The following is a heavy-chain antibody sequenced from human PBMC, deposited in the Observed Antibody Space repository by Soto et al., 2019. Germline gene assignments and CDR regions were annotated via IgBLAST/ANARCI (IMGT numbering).Heavy chain of an antibody. V-gene: IGHV3-30*04. CDR3: ARPVVAGTLCFLDS. CDR1: GFIFSSYA. D-gene: IGHD3-10*01. Sequence: QVHLVEAGGGVVQPGRSLRLSCAASGFIFSSYAFNWVRQAPGKGLEWVALITYDGRNTHYADSVKGRFTISKDQSKETLYLQMNSLRAEDKAVYYCARPVVAGTLCFLDSWGRGTLVSVSS. J-gene: IGHJ4*02. CDR2: ITYDGRNT.